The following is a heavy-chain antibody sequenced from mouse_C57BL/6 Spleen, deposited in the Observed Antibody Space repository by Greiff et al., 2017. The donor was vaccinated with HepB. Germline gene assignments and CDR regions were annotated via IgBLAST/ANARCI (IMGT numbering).Heavy chain of an antibody. CDR2: IHPNSGST. D-gene: IGHD3-1*01. CDR1: GYTFTSYW. Sequence: QVQLQQPGAELVKPGASVKLSCKASGYTFTSYWMHWVKQRPGQGLEWIGMIHPNSGSTNYNEKFKSKATLTVDKSSSTAYMQLSSLTSEDSAVYYWAREGYKSLYYYAMDYWGQGTSVTVSS. V-gene: IGHV1-64*01. J-gene: IGHJ4*01. CDR3: AREGYKSLYYYAMDY.